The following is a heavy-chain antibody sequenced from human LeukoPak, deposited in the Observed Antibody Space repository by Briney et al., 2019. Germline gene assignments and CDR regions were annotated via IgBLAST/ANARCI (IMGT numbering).Heavy chain of an antibody. CDR3: ARDSAGDYYYYMDV. J-gene: IGHJ6*03. V-gene: IGHV3-30*04. CDR2: ISYDGSNK. D-gene: IGHD4-17*01. Sequence: GGSLRLSCAASGFTFSSYAMHWVRQAPGKGLEWVAVISYDGSNKYYADSVKGRFTISRDNSKNTLYRQMNSLRAEDTAVYYCARDSAGDYYYYMDVWGKGTTVTVSS. CDR1: GFTFSSYA.